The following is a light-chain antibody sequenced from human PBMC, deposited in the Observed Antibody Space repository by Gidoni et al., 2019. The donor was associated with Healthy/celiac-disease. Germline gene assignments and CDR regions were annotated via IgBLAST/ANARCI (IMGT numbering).Light chain of an antibody. CDR3: MQALQTPLT. CDR2: LGS. J-gene: IGKJ4*01. V-gene: IGKV2-28*01. CDR1: QSLLHSNGYNY. Sequence: DIVMTQSPLSPPVTPGEPASISCRSSQSLLHSNGYNYLDWYLQKPGQSPQLLIYLGSNRASGVPDRFSGSGSGTDFTLKISRVEAEDVGFYYCMQALQTPLTFGGXTKVEIK.